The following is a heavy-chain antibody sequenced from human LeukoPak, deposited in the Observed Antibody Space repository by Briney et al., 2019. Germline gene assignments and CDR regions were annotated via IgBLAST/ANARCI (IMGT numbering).Heavy chain of an antibody. V-gene: IGHV4-38-2*02. Sequence: SETLSLTCTVSGYSISSGYYWGWIRQPPGKGLEWIGSIYHSGSTYYNPSLKSRVTISVDTSKNQFSLKLSSVTAADTAVYYCAREGVDYDFWSGYYKYYYYYYMDVWGKGTTVTVSS. CDR1: GYSISSGYY. CDR2: IYHSGST. CDR3: AREGVDYDFWSGYYKYYYYYYMDV. D-gene: IGHD3-3*01. J-gene: IGHJ6*03.